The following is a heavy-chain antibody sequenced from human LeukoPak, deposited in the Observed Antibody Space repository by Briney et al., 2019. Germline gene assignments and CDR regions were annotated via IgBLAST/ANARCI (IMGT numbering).Heavy chain of an antibody. CDR2: ISWNSGSI. J-gene: IGHJ4*02. D-gene: IGHD6-13*01. CDR1: GFTFDEYA. Sequence: GGSLRLSCAASGFTFDEYAMHWVRQAPGKGLEWLSGISWNSGSIGYADSVKGRFTISRDNAKNTLYLEMNSLRAEDTALYYCAKDIGSSSWYLGNWGQGTLVTVSS. V-gene: IGHV3-9*01. CDR3: AKDIGSSSWYLGN.